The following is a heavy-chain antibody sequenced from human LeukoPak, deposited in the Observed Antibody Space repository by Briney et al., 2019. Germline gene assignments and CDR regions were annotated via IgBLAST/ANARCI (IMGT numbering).Heavy chain of an antibody. CDR1: GFTFSSYE. J-gene: IGHJ4*02. D-gene: IGHD5-12*01. CDR3: ARDPGNGGYED. CDR2: ISSSGSTI. Sequence: GRSLSLSCAASGFTFSSYEMNWVRHAPGKGLECVSYISSSGSTIYYADSVKGRFTIARDNAKNSLYLQMNSLRAEDTAVYYCARDPGNGGYEDWGQGTLVTVSS. V-gene: IGHV3-48*03.